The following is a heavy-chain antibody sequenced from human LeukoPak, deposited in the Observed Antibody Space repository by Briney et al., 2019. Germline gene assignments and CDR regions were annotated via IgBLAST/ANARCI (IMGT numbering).Heavy chain of an antibody. Sequence: GGSLRLSCVASGLPIADFAMHWVRQAPGKGLEWVSLISGDGVSTFYADSVKGRFSISRDNSKNSLSLEMNSLRTEDIAMYYCARESGKFDYWGQGTLVAVSS. CDR1: GLPIADFA. CDR2: ISGDGVST. J-gene: IGHJ4*02. V-gene: IGHV3-43*02. CDR3: ARESGKFDY.